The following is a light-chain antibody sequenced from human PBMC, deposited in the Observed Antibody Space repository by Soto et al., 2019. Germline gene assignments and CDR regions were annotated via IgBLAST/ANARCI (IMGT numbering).Light chain of an antibody. CDR1: QSIGSY. CDR3: QQYWNWPRLT. J-gene: IGKJ4*01. Sequence: EIVMTQSPDILSVSPGERATLSCRASQSIGSYLAWYQQKPGQALRLLMYGASTRATGIPARFSGSGSGTEFTLTISSLQSEDFAVYYYQQYWNWPRLTFGGGTKVAIQ. CDR2: GAS. V-gene: IGKV3-15*01.